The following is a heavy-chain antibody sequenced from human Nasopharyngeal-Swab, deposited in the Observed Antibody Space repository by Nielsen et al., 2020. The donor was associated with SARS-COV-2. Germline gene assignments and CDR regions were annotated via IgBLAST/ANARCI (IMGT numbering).Heavy chain of an antibody. CDR2: IYSSGSNR. V-gene: IGHV3-23*03. J-gene: IGHJ4*02. CDR3: AKSVTNSIEVAPFSD. D-gene: IGHD1-1*01. CDR1: GFTFSSQA. Sequence: GESLKISCVVSGFTFSSQAMSWVRQAPGKGLEWVSIIYSSGSNRYYADSVKGRLTISRDNSKNTLYLQMNSLRAEDTALYYCAKSVTNSIEVAPFSDWGQGTLVTVSS.